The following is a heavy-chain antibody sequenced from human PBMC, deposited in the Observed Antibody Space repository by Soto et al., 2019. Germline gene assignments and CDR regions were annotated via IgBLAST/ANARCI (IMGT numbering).Heavy chain of an antibody. Sequence: QVQLVQSGAEVKKPGASVKVSCKASGYTFTSYDINWVRQATGQGLEWMGWMNPNSGNTGYAQKYQGRVTMTRNTSIRTAYMELSSMRSEDTAVYYCARSGHGPYYYGMDVWGQGTTVTVSS. CDR2: MNPNSGNT. CDR1: GYTFTSYD. V-gene: IGHV1-8*01. J-gene: IGHJ6*02. CDR3: ARSGHGPYYYGMDV.